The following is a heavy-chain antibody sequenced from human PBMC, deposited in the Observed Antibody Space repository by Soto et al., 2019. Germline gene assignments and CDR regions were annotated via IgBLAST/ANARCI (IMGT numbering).Heavy chain of an antibody. J-gene: IGHJ5*02. Sequence: SSETLSLTCSLSGGAIGGYYWSWIRQPPGKALEWIGYVSYSGSTDYHPSLKSRVSISIDTSKNQFSLKMISVTAADTAVYYCARHESDSGWFFFDPWGQGALVTVSS. CDR2: VSYSGST. D-gene: IGHD6-19*01. CDR3: ARHESDSGWFFFDP. V-gene: IGHV4-59*08. CDR1: GGAIGGYY.